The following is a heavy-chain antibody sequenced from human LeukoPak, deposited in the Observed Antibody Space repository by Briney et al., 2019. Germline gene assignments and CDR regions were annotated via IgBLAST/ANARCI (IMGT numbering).Heavy chain of an antibody. CDR2: ISYDGSNK. CDR3: AREGEGYFDWSYPNYYYYGMDV. D-gene: IGHD3-9*01. J-gene: IGHJ6*02. CDR1: GFTFSSYG. V-gene: IGHV3-30*03. Sequence: GRSLRLSCAASGFTFSSYGMHWVRQAPGKGLEWVAVISYDGSNKYYADSVKGRFTISRDNSKNTLYLQMNSLRAEDTAVYYCAREGEGYFDWSYPNYYYYGMDVWGQGTTVTVSS.